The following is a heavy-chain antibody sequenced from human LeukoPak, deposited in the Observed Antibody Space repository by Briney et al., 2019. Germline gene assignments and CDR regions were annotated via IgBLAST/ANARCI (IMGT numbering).Heavy chain of an antibody. CDR1: GFTVSSNQ. V-gene: IGHV3-66*01. Sequence: GGSLRLSCAAFGFTVSSNQMSWVRQAPGKGLEWVSVIYSGGSTHYAGSVKGRFTISRDNSKNTVYLQMNSLRAEDTAVYHCARAPYSSSWYFDYWGQGTLVTVSS. J-gene: IGHJ4*02. CDR3: ARAPYSSSWYFDY. CDR2: IYSGGST. D-gene: IGHD6-13*01.